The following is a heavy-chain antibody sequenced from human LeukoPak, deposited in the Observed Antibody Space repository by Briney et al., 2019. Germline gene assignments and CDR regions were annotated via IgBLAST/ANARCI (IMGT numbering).Heavy chain of an antibody. CDR1: GDSIIGYY. J-gene: IGHJ4*02. D-gene: IGHD1-1*01. CDR3: ARGERLGPDF. V-gene: IGHV4-59*01. Sequence: SETLSLTCTVSGDSIIGYYWSWIRQPPGKGLEWIGYIHYSGSSNYNPSLQSRVTISVDTSRGHFSLKLSSATAADTAVYYCARGERLGPDFWGQGTLVTVSS. CDR2: IHYSGSS.